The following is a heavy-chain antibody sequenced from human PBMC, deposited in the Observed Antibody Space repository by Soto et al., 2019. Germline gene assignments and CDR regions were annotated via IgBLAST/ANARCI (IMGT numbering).Heavy chain of an antibody. CDR2: IYYSGST. CDR1: GGSISSGGYY. J-gene: IGHJ5*02. D-gene: IGHD3-10*01. Sequence: PSETLSLTCTVSGGSISSGGYYWSWIRQHPGKGLEWIGYIYYSGSTYYNPSLKSRVTISVDTSKNQFSLKLSSVTAADTAVYYCAREGNYYGSGSYYQNWFDPWGQGTLVTVSS. CDR3: AREGNYYGSGSYYQNWFDP. V-gene: IGHV4-31*03.